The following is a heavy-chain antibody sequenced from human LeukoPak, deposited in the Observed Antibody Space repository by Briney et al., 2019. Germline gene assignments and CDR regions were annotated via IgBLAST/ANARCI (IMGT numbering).Heavy chain of an antibody. J-gene: IGHJ4*02. CDR3: ARGEAAAGKGFDY. V-gene: IGHV4-30-4*08. Sequence: SETLSLTCTVSGGSISSSSYYWGWIRQPPGKGLEWIGYIYYSGSTYYNPSLKSRVTISVDTSKNQFSLKLSSVTAADTAVYYCARGEAAAGKGFDYWGQGTLVTVSS. D-gene: IGHD6-13*01. CDR1: GGSISSSSYY. CDR2: IYYSGST.